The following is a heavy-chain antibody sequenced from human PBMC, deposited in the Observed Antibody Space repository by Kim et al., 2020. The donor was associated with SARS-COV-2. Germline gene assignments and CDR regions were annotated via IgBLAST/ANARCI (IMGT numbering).Heavy chain of an antibody. Sequence: AYSVKVRFTISRDNSNNTQYLQMNSLRAEDTAVYYCAKDFRVGATTPFDYWGQGTLVTVSS. D-gene: IGHD1-26*01. V-gene: IGHV3-23*01. J-gene: IGHJ4*02. CDR3: AKDFRVGATTPFDY.